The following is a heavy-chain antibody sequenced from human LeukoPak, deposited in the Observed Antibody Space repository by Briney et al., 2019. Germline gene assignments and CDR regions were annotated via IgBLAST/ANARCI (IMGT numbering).Heavy chain of an antibody. J-gene: IGHJ3*02. CDR3: AKDIRGDYAAFDI. V-gene: IGHV4-59*01. CDR1: GGSISSYY. Sequence: PSETLSLTCTVSGGSISSYYWSWIRQPPGKGLEWIGYIYYSGSTNYNPSLKSRVTISVDTSKNQFSLKLSSVTAEDTALYYCAKDIRGDYAAFDIWGQGTMVTVSS. CDR2: IYYSGST. D-gene: IGHD4-17*01.